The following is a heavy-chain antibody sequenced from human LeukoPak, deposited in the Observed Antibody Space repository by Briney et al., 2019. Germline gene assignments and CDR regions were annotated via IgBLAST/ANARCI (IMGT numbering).Heavy chain of an antibody. V-gene: IGHV3-21*01. CDR1: GFTFSSYS. J-gene: IGHJ4*02. CDR2: ISSSSSYI. Sequence: GGSLRLSCAASGFTFSSYSMNWVCQAPGKGLEWVSSISSSSSYIYYADSVKGRFTISRDNAKNSLYLQMNSLRAEDTAVYYCATSYCSGGSCYDYWGQGTLVTVSS. D-gene: IGHD2-15*01. CDR3: ATSYCSGGSCYDY.